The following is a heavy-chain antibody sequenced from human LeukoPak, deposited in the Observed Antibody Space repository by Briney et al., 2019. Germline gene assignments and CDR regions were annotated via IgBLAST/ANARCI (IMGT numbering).Heavy chain of an antibody. D-gene: IGHD1-7*01. CDR3: ARGDWKYGDFDR. Sequence: SETLSLTYTVSGGSISSSSYYWGWIRQPPGKGLERIGSIYYSGSTYYNPSLKSRVTISVDTSKNQFSLKVSSMTAADTAVYYCARGDWKYGDFDRWGQGTLVTVSS. V-gene: IGHV4-39*07. CDR2: IYYSGST. CDR1: GGSISSSSYY. J-gene: IGHJ4*02.